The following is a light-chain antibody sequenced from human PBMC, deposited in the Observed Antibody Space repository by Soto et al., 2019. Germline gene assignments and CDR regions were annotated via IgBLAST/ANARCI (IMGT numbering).Light chain of an antibody. CDR1: QSVSSSY. CDR2: GAS. CDR3: QQFGNSPYT. Sequence: EIVLTQSPGTLSLSPGERATLSCRASQSVSSSYLAWYQQKPGQAPRLLIYGASSRATGIPDRFSASGSGTDFTLTISRLEPEDSEVYYCQQFGNSPYTLGQGTRLEIK. V-gene: IGKV3-20*01. J-gene: IGKJ2*01.